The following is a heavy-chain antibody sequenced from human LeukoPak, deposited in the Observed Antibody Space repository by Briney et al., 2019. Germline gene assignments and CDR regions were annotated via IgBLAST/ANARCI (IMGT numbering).Heavy chain of an antibody. J-gene: IGHJ4*02. CDR1: GFTFSTYV. V-gene: IGHV3-64D*06. CDR2: ISCNGDNT. Sequence: GGSLRLSCSVSGFTFSTYVMHWVRQAPGEGLEYVSAISCNGDNTYYADSVKGRFTISRDNSKNTLYLQMSSLRADDTAVYYCVRGTGYWGQGTLVTVSS. CDR3: VRGTGY.